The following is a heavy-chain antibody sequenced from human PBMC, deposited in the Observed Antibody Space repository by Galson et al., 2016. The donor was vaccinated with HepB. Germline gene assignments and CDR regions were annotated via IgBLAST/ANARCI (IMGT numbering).Heavy chain of an antibody. CDR2: ISRSGDST. Sequence: SLRLSCAASGFTFNSYGMTWVRQAPGKGLEVVSSISRSGDSTDYADSVKGRFTISRDNSKNTLSLQMNSLKTEDTGVYYCVRGSTAPDVWGKGTTVTVSS. CDR3: VRGSTAPDV. D-gene: IGHD1-26*01. CDR1: GFTFNSYG. V-gene: IGHV3-23*01. J-gene: IGHJ6*04.